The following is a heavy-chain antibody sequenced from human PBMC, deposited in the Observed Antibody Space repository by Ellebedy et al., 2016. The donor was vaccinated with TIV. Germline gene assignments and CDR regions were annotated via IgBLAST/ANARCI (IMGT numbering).Heavy chain of an antibody. J-gene: IGHJ5*02. V-gene: IGHV4-4*07. CDR3: ARNVVAANNWFDP. CDR1: GGSISSYY. D-gene: IGHD2-15*01. Sequence: MPGGSLRLSCTVSGGSISSYYWSWIRQPAGKGLEWIGRIYTSGSTNYNPSLKSRVTMSVDTSKNQFSLKLSSVTAADTAVYYCARNVVAANNWFDPWGQGTLVTVSS. CDR2: IYTSGST.